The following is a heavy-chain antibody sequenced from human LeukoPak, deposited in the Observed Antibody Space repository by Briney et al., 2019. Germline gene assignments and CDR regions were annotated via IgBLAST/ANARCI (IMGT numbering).Heavy chain of an antibody. D-gene: IGHD2-2*01. Sequence: GESLKFSCKGSGYSFTSYWIGWVRQMPGKGLEWMGIIYPGDSDTRYSPSFQGQVTISADKSISTAYLQWSSLKASDTAMYYCARGSPIPAALLGRYYYYMDVWGKGTTVTVSS. CDR2: IYPGDSDT. CDR1: GYSFTSYW. V-gene: IGHV5-51*01. J-gene: IGHJ6*03. CDR3: ARGSPIPAALLGRYYYYMDV.